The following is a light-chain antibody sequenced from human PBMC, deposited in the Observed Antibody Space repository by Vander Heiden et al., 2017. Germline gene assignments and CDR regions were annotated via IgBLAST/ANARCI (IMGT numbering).Light chain of an antibody. V-gene: IGKV3-11*01. CDR2: DAS. J-gene: IGKJ4*01. CDR3: QQRSNWPPLLT. Sequence: EIVLTQSPATLSLSPGERATLSCRASQSVSSHLAWYQQKPGQAPRLLIYDASNRATGSPARFSGSGSGTEFTLTISSLEPEDFAVYYCQQRSNWPPLLTFGGGTKVEIK. CDR1: QSVSSH.